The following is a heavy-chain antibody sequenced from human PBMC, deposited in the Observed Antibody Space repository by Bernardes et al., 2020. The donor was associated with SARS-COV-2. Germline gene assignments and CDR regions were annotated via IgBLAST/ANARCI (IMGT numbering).Heavy chain of an antibody. J-gene: IGHJ5*01. V-gene: IGHV3-23*01. CDR3: AKDAYHVYYDSAGYFDF. CDR2: ISGGAEMT. D-gene: IGHD3-22*01. Sequence: GGSLRLSCVVSGFTFGSRAMSWLRQAPGRGLEWVSTISGGAEMTYYADSVKGRFTISRDNSKNTLNLQMDSLATEDTAIYSCAKDAYHVYYDSAGYFDFWGRGTPVTVSS. CDR1: GFTFGSRA.